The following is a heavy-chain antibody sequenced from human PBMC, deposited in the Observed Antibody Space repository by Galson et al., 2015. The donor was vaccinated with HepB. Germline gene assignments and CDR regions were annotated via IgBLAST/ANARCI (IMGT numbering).Heavy chain of an antibody. J-gene: IGHJ1*01. V-gene: IGHV3-9*01. CDR1: GFTFDDYA. CDR3: AKDSSSWYGGGYFRH. CDR2: ISWNSGSI. Sequence: SLRLSCAASGFTFDDYAMHWVRQAPGKGLEWVSGISWNSGSIGYADSVKGRFTVSRDNAKNSLYLQMNSLRAEDTALYYCAKDSSSWYGGGYFRHWGQGTLVTVSS. D-gene: IGHD6-13*01.